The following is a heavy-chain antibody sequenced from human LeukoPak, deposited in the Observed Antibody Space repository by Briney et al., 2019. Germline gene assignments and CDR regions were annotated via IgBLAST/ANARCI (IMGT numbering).Heavy chain of an antibody. Sequence: SETLSLTCTVSGDSVSSSYWSWIRQTPGQGLEWIGYISYSGTTDYGPSLKSRVTMLLDTSKNQFSLKLSPVTAADTGVYYCAREGRENWFAPWGQGTLVTVSS. J-gene: IGHJ5*02. CDR3: AREGRENWFAP. V-gene: IGHV4-59*02. CDR1: GDSVSSSY. CDR2: ISYSGTT.